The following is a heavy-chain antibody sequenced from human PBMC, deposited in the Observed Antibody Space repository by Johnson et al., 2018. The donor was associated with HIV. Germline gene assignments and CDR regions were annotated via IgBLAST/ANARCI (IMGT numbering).Heavy chain of an antibody. CDR2: INADGSRT. CDR1: GFTFDDYG. D-gene: IGHD4/OR15-4a*01. J-gene: IGHJ3*01. CDR3: VRDDYSFHF. Sequence: VQVVESGGGVVRPGGSLRLSCAASGFTFDDYGMNWVRQAPGKGLEWVSGINADGSRTTYADSVKGRFTISRDNAKNTLYLEINGLRADDTAVYYCVRDDYSFHFWGRGTLVTVSS. V-gene: IGHV3-20*04.